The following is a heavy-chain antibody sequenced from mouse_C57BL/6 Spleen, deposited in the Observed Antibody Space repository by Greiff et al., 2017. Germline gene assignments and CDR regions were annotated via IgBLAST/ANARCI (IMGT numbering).Heavy chain of an antibody. J-gene: IGHJ2*01. CDR2: LNYAGSST. CDR3: AGWGSSPYFDD. Sequence: DVKLVEPEGGLVQPGSSMKLSCTASVFTFSDYYMAWVRQVPEKGLEWVATLNYAGSSTYYLDSLKGRLIISRDNANTYLYLQMSILKSEETAKYHSAGWGSSPYFDDWGQGTTLTVSS. CDR1: VFTFSDYY. D-gene: IGHD1-1*01. V-gene: IGHV5-16*01.